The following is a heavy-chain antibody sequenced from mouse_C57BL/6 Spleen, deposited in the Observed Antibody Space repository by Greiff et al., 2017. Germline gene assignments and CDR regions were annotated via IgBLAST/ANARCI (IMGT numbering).Heavy chain of an antibody. J-gene: IGHJ4*01. D-gene: IGHD1-1*01. CDR2: INPNNGGT. V-gene: IGHV1-22*01. CDR1: GYTFTDYN. Sequence: EVQLQQSGPELVKPGASVKMSCKASGYTFTDYNMHWVKQSHGKSLEWIGYINPNNGGTSYNQKFKGKATLTVNKSSSTAYMELRSLTSEDSAVYYCARYGLMYYGSSLNYYAMDYWGQGTSVTVSS. CDR3: ARYGLMYYGSSLNYYAMDY.